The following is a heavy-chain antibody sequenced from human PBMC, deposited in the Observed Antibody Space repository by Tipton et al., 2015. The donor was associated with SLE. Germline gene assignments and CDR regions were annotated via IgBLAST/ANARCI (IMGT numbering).Heavy chain of an antibody. D-gene: IGHD3-22*01. CDR1: GYSLTSGHY. CDR3: ARHDYDDNGYYMHYFDD. Sequence: TLSLTCAVSGYSLTSGHYWGWIRQPPGKGLEWIGSISHSGSTYYNPSLQSRVSLSVDTSKNQVFLRLNSVTAADTSIYYCARHDYDDNGYYMHYFDDWGQGTLVAVSS. J-gene: IGHJ4*02. CDR2: ISHSGST. V-gene: IGHV4-38-2*01.